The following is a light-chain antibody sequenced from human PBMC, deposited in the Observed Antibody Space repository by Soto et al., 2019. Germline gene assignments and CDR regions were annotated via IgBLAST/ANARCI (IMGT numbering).Light chain of an antibody. Sequence: EIVLTQSPGTLSLSPGERATLSCRASQSVSTYVAWYQQKPGQAPRLLIYDASNRATGIPARFSGSGSGTDFTLTISSLEPEDFAVYYCQQRSNWLTFGGGTKVDIK. CDR3: QQRSNWLT. J-gene: IGKJ4*01. CDR2: DAS. V-gene: IGKV3-11*01. CDR1: QSVSTY.